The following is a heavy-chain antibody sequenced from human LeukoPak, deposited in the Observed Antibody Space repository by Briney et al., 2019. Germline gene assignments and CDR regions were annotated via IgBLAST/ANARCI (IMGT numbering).Heavy chain of an antibody. D-gene: IGHD6-13*01. CDR3: AREYSSSTVRDAFDI. V-gene: IGHV4-59*01. CDR1: GGSITSYY. Sequence: SETLSLTCTVSGGSITSYYWSWIRQPPGKGLEWIGSIYYSGSTYYNPSLKSRVTISVDTSKNQFSLKLSSVTAADTAVYYCAREYSSSTVRDAFDIWGQGTMVTVSS. J-gene: IGHJ3*02. CDR2: IYYSGST.